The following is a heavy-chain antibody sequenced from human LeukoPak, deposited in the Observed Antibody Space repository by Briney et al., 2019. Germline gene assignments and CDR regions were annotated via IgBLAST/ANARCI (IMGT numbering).Heavy chain of an antibody. D-gene: IGHD2-2*01. CDR2: IWYDGSNK. CDR3: AREVYCSSTSCYSYYYYGMDV. CDR1: GFTFSSYG. Sequence: GGSLRLSCAASGFTFSSYGMHWVRQAPGKGLEWVAVIWYDGSNKYYADSVKGRFTISRDNSKNTLYLQMNSLRAEDTAVYYCAREVYCSSTSCYSYYYYGMDVWGQGTTVTVSS. J-gene: IGHJ6*02. V-gene: IGHV3-33*01.